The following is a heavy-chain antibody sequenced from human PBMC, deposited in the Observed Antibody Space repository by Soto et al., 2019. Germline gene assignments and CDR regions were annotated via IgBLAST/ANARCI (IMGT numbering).Heavy chain of an antibody. D-gene: IGHD3-22*01. CDR2: TYYRSKWYN. V-gene: IGHV6-1*01. CDR1: GDSVSSNSAA. J-gene: IGHJ4*02. Sequence: SQTLSLTCAISGDSVSSNSAAWNWIRQSPSRGLEWLGRTYYRSKWYNDYAVSVKSRITINPDTSKNQFSLQLNSVTPEDTAVYYCARGSEPAYYYDSSGYYYFDYWGQGTLVTVSS. CDR3: ARGSEPAYYYDSSGYYYFDY.